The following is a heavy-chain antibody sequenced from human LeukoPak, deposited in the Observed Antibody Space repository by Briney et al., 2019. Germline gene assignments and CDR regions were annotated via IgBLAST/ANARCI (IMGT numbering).Heavy chain of an antibody. CDR2: ISQDGNNK. CDR1: RFAFSNYA. V-gene: IGHV3-30-3*01. D-gene: IGHD3-22*01. CDR3: ARDNYFDSRGYNDY. J-gene: IGHJ4*02. Sequence: GGSLRLSCAASRFAFSNYAMHWVRQAPGKGLEWVSVISQDGNNKDYADSVKGRFTISGDNSRNTLYLQMDSLRAEDTAVYYCARDNYFDSRGYNDYWGQGTLVTVSS.